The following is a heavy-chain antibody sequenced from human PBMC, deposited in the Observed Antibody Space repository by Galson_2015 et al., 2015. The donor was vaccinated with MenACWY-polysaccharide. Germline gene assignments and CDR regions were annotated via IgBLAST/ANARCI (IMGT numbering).Heavy chain of an antibody. CDR1: GSSFTSYW. V-gene: IGHV5-51*01. Sequence: QSGAEVKKPGESLKISCTGSGSSFTSYWIDWVRQTPGKGLEWMGIIYPGDSDSKYSPSFQGQVTMSVDKSITTAYLQWSSLKASDTATYFCARRGTLHSDYWGQGTLVTVSS. CDR3: ARRGTLHSDY. CDR2: IYPGDSDS. D-gene: IGHD3-10*01. J-gene: IGHJ4*02.